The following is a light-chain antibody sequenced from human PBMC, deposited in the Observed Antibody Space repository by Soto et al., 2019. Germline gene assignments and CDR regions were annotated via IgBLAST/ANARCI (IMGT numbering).Light chain of an antibody. CDR1: QSVTTW. V-gene: IGKV1-5*03. CDR3: QQYNTYSRM. Sequence: DIQMTQSPSTLSASVGDRITITCRASQSVTTWLAWYQQRPGEAPNLLIYKASTLESGVPSRFSGCGFGTEFSLTISSLQPDDFAPFYCQQYNTYSRMFGQGTRVEIK. J-gene: IGKJ1*01. CDR2: KAS.